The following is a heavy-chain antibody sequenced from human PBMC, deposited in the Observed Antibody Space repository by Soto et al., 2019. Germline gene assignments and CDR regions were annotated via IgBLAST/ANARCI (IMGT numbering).Heavy chain of an antibody. CDR2: IWYDGSNK. V-gene: IGHV3-33*06. J-gene: IGHJ5*02. CDR1: GFTFSSYG. CDR3: EKDRYNYATPGWFDP. Sequence: GGSLRLSCAASGFTFSSYGMHWVRQAPGKGLEWVAVIWYDGSNKYYADSVKGRFTISRDNSKNTLYLQMNSLRAEDTAVYYCEKDRYNYATPGWFDPWGQGTLVNVSS. D-gene: IGHD5-18*01.